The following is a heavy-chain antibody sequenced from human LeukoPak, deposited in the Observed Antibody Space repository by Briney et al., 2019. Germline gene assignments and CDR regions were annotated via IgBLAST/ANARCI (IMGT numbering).Heavy chain of an antibody. Sequence: GGSLRLSCAASGFPFSAYSMNWVRQAPGKGLEWVSSISGSSSYVYYADSVKGRFTISRDNAKNSLYLHMNSLRAEDTAVYYCAKACYDPSGYSYYFDYWGQGTLVTVSS. V-gene: IGHV3-21*01. D-gene: IGHD3-22*01. CDR1: GFPFSAYS. CDR2: ISGSSSYV. CDR3: AKACYDPSGYSYYFDY. J-gene: IGHJ4*02.